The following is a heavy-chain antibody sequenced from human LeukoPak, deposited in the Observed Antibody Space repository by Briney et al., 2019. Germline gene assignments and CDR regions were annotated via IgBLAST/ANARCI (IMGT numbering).Heavy chain of an antibody. D-gene: IGHD2-2*02. J-gene: IGHJ4*02. CDR3: ARESGGNTPYYFDY. Sequence: GGSLRLSCAASGFTFSSYALHWVRQSPGKGLEWVAVISYDDGSNKYYADSVKGRFTISRDNSKNTLYLQMNSLRTEDTAIYYCARESGGNTPYYFDYWGQGTLVTVSS. CDR1: GFTFSSYA. V-gene: IGHV3-30*04. CDR2: ISYDDGSNK.